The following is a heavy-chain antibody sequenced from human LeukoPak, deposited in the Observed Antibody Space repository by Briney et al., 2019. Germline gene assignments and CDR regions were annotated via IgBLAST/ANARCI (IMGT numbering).Heavy chain of an antibody. J-gene: IGHJ4*02. CDR2: INAGNGNT. CDR3: ATRRILWFGEFFDY. V-gene: IGHV1-3*01. D-gene: IGHD3-10*01. CDR1: GYTFTSYA. Sequence: GASVKVSCKASGYTFTSYAMHWVRQAPGQRLEWMGWINAGNGNTKYSQKFQGRVTITRDTSASTAYMELSSLRSEDTAVYYCATRRILWFGEFFDYWGQGTLVTVSS.